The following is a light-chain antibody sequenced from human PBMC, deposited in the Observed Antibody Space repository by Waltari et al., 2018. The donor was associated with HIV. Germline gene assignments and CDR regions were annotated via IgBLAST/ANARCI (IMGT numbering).Light chain of an antibody. CDR1: QSVLYSSNNKNY. Sequence: DIVMTQSPDSLAVSLGERATINCKSSQSVLYSSNNKNYLAWYHQKPGQPPKLLIYWASTRESGVPDRFSGSGSGTDFTRTISSLQAEDVAIYYCQQYYNIPWTFGQGTKVEIK. J-gene: IGKJ1*01. CDR3: QQYYNIPWT. V-gene: IGKV4-1*01. CDR2: WAS.